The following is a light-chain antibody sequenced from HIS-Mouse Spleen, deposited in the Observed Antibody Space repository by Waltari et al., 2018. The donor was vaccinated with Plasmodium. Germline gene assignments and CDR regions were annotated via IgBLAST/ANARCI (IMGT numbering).Light chain of an antibody. CDR1: QSVSSY. CDR3: QQRSNWPPLT. J-gene: IGKJ4*02. CDR2: YAS. Sequence: EIVLTQSPATLSLSPAERPTLSCRASQSVSSYLAWYQQKPGQAPRLLIFYASNRAPGMPARFSGSGSGTDFTLTISSLEPEDFAVYYCQQRSNWPPLTFGGGTKVEIK. V-gene: IGKV3-11*01.